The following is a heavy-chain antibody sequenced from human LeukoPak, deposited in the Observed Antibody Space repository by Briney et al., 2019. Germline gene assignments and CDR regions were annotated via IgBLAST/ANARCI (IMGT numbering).Heavy chain of an antibody. CDR1: GYTFTSYD. CDR2: MNPNSGNT. D-gene: IGHD2-8*01. CDR3: ARAFSYFTNCFFHHRFDP. V-gene: IGHV1-8*03. J-gene: IGHJ5*02. Sequence: ASVKVSCKASGYTFTSYDINWVRQATGQGLEWMGWMNPNSGNTGYAQKFQGRVTITRNTSISTAYMELSSLRSEDTAVYYCARAFSYFTNCFFHHRFDPWGQGTLVTVSS.